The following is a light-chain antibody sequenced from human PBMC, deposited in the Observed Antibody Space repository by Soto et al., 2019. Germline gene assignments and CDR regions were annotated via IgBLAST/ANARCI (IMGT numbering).Light chain of an antibody. J-gene: IGKJ5*01. CDR1: QSLSRSY. CDR2: DAS. V-gene: IGKV3-11*01. CDR3: QQRSNSPIT. Sequence: EIVLTQSPGTLSLSPGERASLSCRASQSLSRSYLAWYQQKPGQAPRXXIYDASNRETGIPARFSGSGSGTECTRTISSLEPEDFAVYYCQQRSNSPITFGQGTRLEIK.